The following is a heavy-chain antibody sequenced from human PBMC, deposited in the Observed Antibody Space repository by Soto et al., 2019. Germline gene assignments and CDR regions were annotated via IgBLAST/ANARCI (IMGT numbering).Heavy chain of an antibody. Sequence: SETLSLTCAVYGGSFSGYYWSWIRQPPGKGLEWIGEINHSGSTNYNPSLKSRVTISVDTSKNQFSLKLSSVTAADTAVYYCAGGIRFVGYYFDYWGQGTLVTVSS. D-gene: IGHD3-3*01. J-gene: IGHJ4*02. CDR2: INHSGST. CDR3: AGGIRFVGYYFDY. V-gene: IGHV4-34*01. CDR1: GGSFSGYY.